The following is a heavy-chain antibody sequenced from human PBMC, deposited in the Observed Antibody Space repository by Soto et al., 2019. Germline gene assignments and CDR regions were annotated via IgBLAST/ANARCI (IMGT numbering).Heavy chain of an antibody. Sequence: SETLSLTCTVSGGSISSSSYYWGWIRQPPGKGLEWIGSIYYSGSTYYNPSLKSRVTISVDTSKNQFSLKLSSVTAADTAVYYCARDLDASGSYYTDYWGQGTLVTVSS. CDR1: GGSISSSSYY. CDR3: ARDLDASGSYYTDY. D-gene: IGHD3-10*01. V-gene: IGHV4-39*02. J-gene: IGHJ4*02. CDR2: IYYSGST.